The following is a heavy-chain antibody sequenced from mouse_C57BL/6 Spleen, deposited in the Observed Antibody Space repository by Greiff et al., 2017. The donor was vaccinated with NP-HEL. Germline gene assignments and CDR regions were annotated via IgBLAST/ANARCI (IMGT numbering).Heavy chain of an antibody. D-gene: IGHD2-3*01. Sequence: QVQLKQPGAELVKPGASVKLSCKASGYTFTSYWMHWVKQRPGRGLEWIGRIDPNSGGTKYNEKFKSKATLTVDKPSSTAYMQLSSLTSEDSAVYYCARRYDYAMDYWGQGTSVTVSS. J-gene: IGHJ4*01. CDR3: ARRYDYAMDY. V-gene: IGHV1-72*01. CDR1: GYTFTSYW. CDR2: IDPNSGGT.